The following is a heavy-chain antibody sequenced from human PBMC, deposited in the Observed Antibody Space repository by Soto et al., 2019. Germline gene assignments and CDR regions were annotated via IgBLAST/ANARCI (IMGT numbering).Heavy chain of an antibody. CDR3: AKDADYFDCSGPSFEPAEGYGMDV. D-gene: IGHD3-22*01. Sequence: KGLERVAVISYDGSNKYYADSVKGRFTISRDNSKNTLYLQMNSLRAEDMAVYYCAKDADYFDCSGPSFEPAEGYGMDVRVQRTT. CDR2: ISYDGSNK. J-gene: IGHJ6*01. V-gene: IGHV3-30*18.